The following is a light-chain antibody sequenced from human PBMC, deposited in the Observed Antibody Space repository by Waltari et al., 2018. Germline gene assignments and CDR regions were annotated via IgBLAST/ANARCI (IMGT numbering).Light chain of an antibody. CDR2: KDT. Sequence: SFELTQPPSLSVSPGQTARITCSGDALSKQYAHWHHQRPGLAPVLVIYKDTERPSGIPGRFSGSSSGTTVTLTISGVQAEDEADYYCQSADSSGSVVFGGGTKLTVL. CDR3: QSADSSGSVV. J-gene: IGLJ2*01. CDR1: ALSKQY. V-gene: IGLV3-25*03.